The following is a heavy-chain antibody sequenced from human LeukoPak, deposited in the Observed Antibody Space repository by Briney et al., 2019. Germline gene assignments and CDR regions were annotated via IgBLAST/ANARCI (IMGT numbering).Heavy chain of an antibody. CDR1: GHTFTSYW. Sequence: GESLKISCKGSGHTFTSYWIGWVRQMPGKGLEWMGIIYPGDSDTRYSPSFQGQVTMSADKSISTAYLQWSSLKASDTAMYYCARQYNWHYDYWGQGTLVTVSS. CDR3: ARQYNWHYDY. D-gene: IGHD1-20*01. CDR2: IYPGDSDT. V-gene: IGHV5-51*01. J-gene: IGHJ4*02.